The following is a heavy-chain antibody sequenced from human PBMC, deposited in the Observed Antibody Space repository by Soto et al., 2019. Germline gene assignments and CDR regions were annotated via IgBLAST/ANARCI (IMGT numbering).Heavy chain of an antibody. CDR2: ISYDGSNK. V-gene: IGHV3-30*18. CDR3: AKERYYSSGDFGGAYAFDI. J-gene: IGHJ3*02. D-gene: IGHD6-19*01. Sequence: PGGSLRLSCAAPGFTFSSYGMHWVRQAPGKGLEWVAVISYDGSNKYYADSVKGRFTISRDNSKNTLYLQMNSLRAEDTAVYYCAKERYYSSGDFGGAYAFDIWGQGTMVTVSS. CDR1: GFTFSSYG.